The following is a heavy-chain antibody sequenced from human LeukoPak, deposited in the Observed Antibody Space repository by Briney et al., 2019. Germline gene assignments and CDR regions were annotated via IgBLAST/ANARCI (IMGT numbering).Heavy chain of an antibody. CDR1: GDSIISHY. D-gene: IGHD6-19*01. V-gene: IGHV4-4*07. Sequence: SETLSLTCTVSGDSIISHYWSWARQPAAKGIECIGRIYSSGSANNSPSLKSRVSMSIDTSNNHFSLNLTSVTAADTALYFCARDVRYASGWSAPESWGQGTLVTVSA. CDR2: IYSSGSA. J-gene: IGHJ5*02. CDR3: ARDVRYASGWSAPES.